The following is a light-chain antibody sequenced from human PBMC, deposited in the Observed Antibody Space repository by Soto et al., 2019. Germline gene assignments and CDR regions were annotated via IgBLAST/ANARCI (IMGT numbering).Light chain of an antibody. CDR1: QSVSSN. J-gene: IGKJ1*01. Sequence: EIVMTQSPATLSVSPGERATLSCRASQSVSSNLAWYQQKPGQAPRLLIYGASTRATGIPARFSGSGSGTEFTLTISSLQSEAFAVYYCQQYNHWPQTFGQGTK. CDR2: GAS. V-gene: IGKV3-15*01. CDR3: QQYNHWPQT.